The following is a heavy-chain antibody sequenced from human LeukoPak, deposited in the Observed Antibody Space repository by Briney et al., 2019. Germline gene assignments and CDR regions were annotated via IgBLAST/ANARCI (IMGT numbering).Heavy chain of an antibody. D-gene: IGHD3-16*02. CDR3: ARELNNYGRGISRPLGVFDI. Sequence: SETLCLVYAFSGGSISRYYGRCTTQPPGKGLEWIGYVYYSGSTNYNPSLKSRVTISVDTSKNQFSLTLSSVTAADTAVYYCARELNNYGRGISRPLGVFDICGQGTMVTVSS. V-gene: IGHV4-59*01. CDR2: VYYSGST. CDR1: GGSISRYY. J-gene: IGHJ3*02.